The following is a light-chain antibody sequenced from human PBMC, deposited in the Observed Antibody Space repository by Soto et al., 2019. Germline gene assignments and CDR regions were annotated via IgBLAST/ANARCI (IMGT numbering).Light chain of an antibody. J-gene: IGLJ2*01. V-gene: IGLV2-14*03. Sequence: QSALTQPASVSGSPGQSITISCTGTSSDVGGYNYVSWYQQHPGKAPKVLIYDVSNRPSGVSNRFSGSKSGNTASLTISGLQSEDEADYYCSSYTSNSVVFGGGTKVTVL. CDR1: SSDVGGYNY. CDR2: DVS. CDR3: SSYTSNSVV.